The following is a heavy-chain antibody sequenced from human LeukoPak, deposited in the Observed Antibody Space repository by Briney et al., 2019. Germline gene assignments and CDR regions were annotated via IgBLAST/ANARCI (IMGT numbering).Heavy chain of an antibody. Sequence: GPLRLSCAASGFTFSSYSMNWVRQAPGKGLEWVSYISSSSSTIYYADSVKGRFTISRDNAKNSLYLQMNSLRAEDTAVYYCARDLAVAGTWGQGTLVTVSS. CDR2: ISSSSSTI. CDR1: GFTFSSYS. J-gene: IGHJ4*02. D-gene: IGHD6-19*01. V-gene: IGHV3-48*01. CDR3: ARDLAVAGT.